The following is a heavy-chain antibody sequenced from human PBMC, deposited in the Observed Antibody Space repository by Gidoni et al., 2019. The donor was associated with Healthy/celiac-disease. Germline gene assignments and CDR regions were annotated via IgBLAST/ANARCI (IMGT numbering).Heavy chain of an antibody. CDR2: ISGSGGST. Sequence: EVQLLESGGGLVQPGGSLRLSCAASGFTFSSYAMSWVRQAPGKGLEWVSAISGSGGSTYYADSVKGRFTISRDNSKNTLYLQMNSLRAEDTAVYYCAKDTWEPADYYYYMDVWGKGTTVTVSS. V-gene: IGHV3-23*01. D-gene: IGHD1-26*01. J-gene: IGHJ6*03. CDR1: GFTFSSYA. CDR3: AKDTWEPADYYYYMDV.